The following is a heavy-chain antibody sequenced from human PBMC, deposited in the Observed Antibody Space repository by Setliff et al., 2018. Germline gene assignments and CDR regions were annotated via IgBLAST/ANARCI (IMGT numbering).Heavy chain of an antibody. J-gene: IGHJ4*02. CDR2: INHSGST. CDR1: GGSFSGYY. V-gene: IGHV4-34*01. Sequence: SETLSLTCAVYGGSFSGYYWSWIRQPPGRGLEWIGEINHSGSTNYNPSLKSRVTISVDTSKNQFSLKLSSVTAADTAVYYCARSAGDWAAAGEFDYWGQGTLVTVPS. D-gene: IGHD6-13*01. CDR3: ARSAGDWAAAGEFDY.